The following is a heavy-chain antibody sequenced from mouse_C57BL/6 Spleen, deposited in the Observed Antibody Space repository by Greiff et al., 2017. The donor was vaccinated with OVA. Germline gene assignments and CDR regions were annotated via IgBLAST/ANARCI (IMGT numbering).Heavy chain of an antibody. Sequence: QVQLQQPGAELVRPGTSVKLSCKASGYTFTSYWMHWVKQRPGQGLEWIGVIDPSDSYTNYNQKFKGKATLTVDTSSSTAYMQLSSLTSEDSAVYYCARKAEYRGYFDVWGTGTTVTVSS. CDR1: GYTFTSYW. D-gene: IGHD1-3*01. J-gene: IGHJ1*03. V-gene: IGHV1-59*01. CDR2: IDPSDSYT. CDR3: ARKAEYRGYFDV.